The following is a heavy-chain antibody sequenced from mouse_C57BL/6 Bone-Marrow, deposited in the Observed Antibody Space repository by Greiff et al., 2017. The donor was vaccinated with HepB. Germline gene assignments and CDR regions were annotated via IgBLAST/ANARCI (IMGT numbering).Heavy chain of an antibody. CDR2: ISSGGSYT. CDR1: GFTFSSYG. J-gene: IGHJ1*03. D-gene: IGHD3-1*01. CDR3: ARRKGLWYFDV. V-gene: IGHV5-6*01. Sequence: VQLKESGGDLVKPGGSLKLSCAASGFTFSSYGMSWVRQTPDKRLEWVATISSGGSYTYYPDSVKGRFTISRDNAKNTLYLQMSSLKSEDTARYFCARRKGLWYFDVWGTGTTVTVSS.